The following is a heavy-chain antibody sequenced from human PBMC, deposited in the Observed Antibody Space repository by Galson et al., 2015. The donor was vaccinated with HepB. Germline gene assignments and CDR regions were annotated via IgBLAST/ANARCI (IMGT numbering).Heavy chain of an antibody. CDR1: GFTFSSYA. Sequence: SLRLSCAASGFTFSSYAMSWVRQAPGKGLEWVSTISGSGGSTYYADSVKGRFTISRDNSKNTLYLQMNSLRAEDTAVYYCAKAIELHTGRAIWFGELYPPDYWGQGTLVTVSS. J-gene: IGHJ4*02. CDR3: AKAIELHTGRAIWFGELYPPDY. CDR2: ISGSGGST. V-gene: IGHV3-23*01. D-gene: IGHD3-10*01.